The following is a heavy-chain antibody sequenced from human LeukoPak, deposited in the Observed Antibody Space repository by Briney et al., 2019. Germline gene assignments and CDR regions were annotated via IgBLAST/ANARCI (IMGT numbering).Heavy chain of an antibody. D-gene: IGHD6-13*01. J-gene: IGHJ2*01. CDR3: ARDRAWYSSSWYWYFDL. V-gene: IGHV3-48*02. CDR2: ISSSSSTI. Sequence: GGSLRLFCAASGFTFSSYNMNWVRRAPGKGLEWVSYISSSSSTIYYADSVKGRFTISRDNAKNSLYLQMNSLRDEDTAVYYCARDRAWYSSSWYWYFDLWGRGTLVTVSS. CDR1: GFTFSSYN.